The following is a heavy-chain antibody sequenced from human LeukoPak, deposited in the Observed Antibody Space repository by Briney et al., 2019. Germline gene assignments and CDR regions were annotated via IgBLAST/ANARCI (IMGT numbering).Heavy chain of an antibody. Sequence: SETLSLTCTVSGGSISSYYWSWIRQPPGKGLEWIGFIYYSGSTNYSPSLKSRVTVSVDTSKNQFSLKLTSVTAADTAVYYCARHGNGAFDIWGQGTMVTVSS. V-gene: IGHV4-59*08. J-gene: IGHJ3*02. CDR3: ARHGNGAFDI. D-gene: IGHD1-1*01. CDR2: IYYSGST. CDR1: GGSISSYY.